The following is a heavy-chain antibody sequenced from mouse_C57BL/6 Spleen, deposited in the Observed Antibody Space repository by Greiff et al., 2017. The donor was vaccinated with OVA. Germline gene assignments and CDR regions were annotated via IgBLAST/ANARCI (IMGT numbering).Heavy chain of an antibody. J-gene: IGHJ4*01. CDR3: AKEGYDYDGSMDY. Sequence: VQGVESGPGLVQPSQSLSITCTVSGFSLTSYGVHWVRQPPGKGLEWLGVIWSGGSTDYNAAFISRLSISKDNSKSQVFFKMNSLQADDTAIYYCAKEGYDYDGSMDYWGQGTSVTVSS. CDR1: GFSLTSYG. V-gene: IGHV2-4*01. D-gene: IGHD2-4*01. CDR2: IWSGGST.